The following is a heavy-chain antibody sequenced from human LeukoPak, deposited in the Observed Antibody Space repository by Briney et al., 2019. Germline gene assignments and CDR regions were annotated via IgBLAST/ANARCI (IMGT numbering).Heavy chain of an antibody. CDR3: ARVDTAMVFDY. CDR1: GFSFSSYG. CDR2: ISYDGSNK. D-gene: IGHD5-18*01. Sequence: GRSLRLSCAASGFSFSSYGMHWVRQAPGKGLEWVAVISYDGSNKYYADSVKGRFTISRDNSKNTLYLQMNSLRAEDTAVYYCARVDTAMVFDYWGQGTLVTVSS. V-gene: IGHV3-30*03. J-gene: IGHJ4*02.